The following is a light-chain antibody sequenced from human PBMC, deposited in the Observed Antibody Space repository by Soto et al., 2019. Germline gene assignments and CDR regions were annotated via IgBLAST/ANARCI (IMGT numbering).Light chain of an antibody. CDR1: QSVSSSC. CDR2: GAS. V-gene: IGKV3-20*01. Sequence: EIVLKQSPGTLSLSPGERASLSCRASQSVSSSCLAWYQQKPGQAPRLLIYGASFRATGIPDRFSGSGSGTEFTLTISRLEPEDFAVYYCQQYGDSPRTFGQGTMVDIK. J-gene: IGKJ1*01. CDR3: QQYGDSPRT.